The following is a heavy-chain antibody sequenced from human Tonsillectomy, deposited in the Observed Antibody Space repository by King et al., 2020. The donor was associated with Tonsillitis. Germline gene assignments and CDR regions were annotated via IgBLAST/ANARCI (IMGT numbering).Heavy chain of an antibody. V-gene: IGHV3-43*01. CDR2: ISWNGGIT. CDR3: AKEMSLAAGSSLFDY. J-gene: IGHJ4*02. D-gene: IGHD6-19*01. Sequence: VQLVESGGVVVQPGGSLRLSCGASGFTFEGYTMHWVRQAPGKGPEWVSLISWNGGITYYADSVKGRFTVSRDNSEDSLYLQMNSLRTEDTALYYCAKEMSLAAGSSLFDYWGQGTLVTVSS. CDR1: GFTFEGYT.